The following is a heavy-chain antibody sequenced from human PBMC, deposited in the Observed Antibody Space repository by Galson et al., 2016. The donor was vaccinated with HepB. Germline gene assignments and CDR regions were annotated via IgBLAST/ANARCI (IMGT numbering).Heavy chain of an antibody. D-gene: IGHD2-2*02. Sequence: ETLSLTCTVSGGSVSSGSYYWSWIWQPPGKGLEWIGSIYFTGATYYNPSLTSRLTISVDTFKNQVSLRLNSVTAADTTIYYCARHQAINRYFDLWGRGTLVTVSS. J-gene: IGHJ2*01. CDR1: GGSVSSGSYY. CDR2: IYFTGAT. V-gene: IGHV4-39*01. CDR3: ARHQAINRYFDL.